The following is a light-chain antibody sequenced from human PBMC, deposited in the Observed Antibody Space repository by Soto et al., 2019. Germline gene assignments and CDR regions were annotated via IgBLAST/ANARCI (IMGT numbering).Light chain of an antibody. J-gene: IGKJ1*01. CDR3: QQYNNWPPVT. V-gene: IGKV3-15*01. Sequence: DIVMTQSPLSLPVTPGEPATLSCRASPSVTNFLAWYQQKPGQAPRLLVHGASTRATGIPARFSGSGSGTEFTLTISSLQSEDFAVYYCQQYNNWPPVTFGQGTKVDIK. CDR1: PSVTNF. CDR2: GAS.